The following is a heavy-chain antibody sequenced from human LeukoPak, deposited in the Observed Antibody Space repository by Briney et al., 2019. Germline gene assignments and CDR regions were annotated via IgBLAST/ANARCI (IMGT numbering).Heavy chain of an antibody. Sequence: ASVKVSRKASGYTFTSYGISWVRQAPGQGLEWMGWINFYNGNIDYAQKLQGRVTMTTDTSTSTAYMGLRSLRSDDTAVYHCARVGDILTGYPYYFDYWGQGTLVTVSS. CDR3: ARVGDILTGYPYYFDY. J-gene: IGHJ4*02. D-gene: IGHD3-9*01. CDR2: INFYNGNI. CDR1: GYTFTSYG. V-gene: IGHV1-18*01.